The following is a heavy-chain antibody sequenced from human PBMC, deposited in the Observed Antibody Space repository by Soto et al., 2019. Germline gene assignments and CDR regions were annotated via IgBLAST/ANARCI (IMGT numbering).Heavy chain of an antibody. CDR3: ARARITMVRGVIKY. V-gene: IGHV3-11*01. CDR2: ISSSGSTI. Sequence: LSLTCTVSGGSISSSSYYMSWIRQAPGKGLEWVSYISSSGSTIYYADSVKGRFTISRDNAKNSLYLQMNSLRAEDTAVYYCARARITMVRGVIKYWGQGTLVTVSS. CDR1: GGSISSSSYY. J-gene: IGHJ4*02. D-gene: IGHD3-10*01.